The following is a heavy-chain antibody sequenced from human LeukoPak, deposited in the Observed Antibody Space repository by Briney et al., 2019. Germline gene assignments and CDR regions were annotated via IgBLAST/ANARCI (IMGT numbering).Heavy chain of an antibody. D-gene: IGHD1-26*01. CDR1: GFIFGDYA. CDR3: SRGSLDF. Sequence: GGSLRLSCTGSGFIFGDYAMSWFRQTPGKGLDWVSFITNKGSGGTTHYAASVKGRFTISRDDSKSIAYLQMNTLKTEDTAVYYCSRGSLDFGGRGTLVTVSS. V-gene: IGHV3-49*03. CDR2: ITNKGSGGTT. J-gene: IGHJ4*02.